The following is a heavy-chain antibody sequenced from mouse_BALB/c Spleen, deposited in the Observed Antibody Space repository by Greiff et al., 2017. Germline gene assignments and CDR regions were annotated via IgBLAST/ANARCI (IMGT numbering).Heavy chain of an antibody. Sequence: EVKLMESGGGLVKPGGSLKLSCAASGFTFSDYYMYWVRQTPEKRLEWVATISDGGSYTYYPDSVKGRFTISRDNAKNNLYLQMSSLKSEDTAMYYSVRGDRYEAMGYWGQGTSETVSA. J-gene: IGHJ4*01. D-gene: IGHD2-14*01. CDR2: ISDGGSYT. CDR3: VRGDRYEAMGY. V-gene: IGHV5-4*02. CDR1: GFTFSDYY.